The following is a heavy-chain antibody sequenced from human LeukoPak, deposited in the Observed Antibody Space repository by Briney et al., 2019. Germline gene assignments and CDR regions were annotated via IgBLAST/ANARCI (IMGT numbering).Heavy chain of an antibody. J-gene: IGHJ6*03. CDR1: GGSFSGYY. V-gene: IGHV4-34*01. CDR2: INHSGST. CDR3: ARDGGSGPMDV. Sequence: SETLSLTCAVYGGSFSGYYWSWIRQPPGKGLEWIGEINHSGSTNYNPSLKSRVTISVDTSKNQFSLKLSSVTAADTAVYYCARDGGSGPMDVWGKGTTVTVSS. D-gene: IGHD3-3*01.